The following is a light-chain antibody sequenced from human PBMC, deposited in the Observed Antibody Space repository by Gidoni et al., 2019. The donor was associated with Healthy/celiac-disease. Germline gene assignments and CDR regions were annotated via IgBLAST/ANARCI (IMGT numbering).Light chain of an antibody. Sequence: EIVLTQSPATLSLSPGERATLSCRASQSVSSYLAWYQQKPGQAPRLLIYDASNRATGIPARFSGSGSGTDFTLTISGLEPEDFAVYYCQQRGNWPPITFGQXTRLEIK. V-gene: IGKV3-11*01. J-gene: IGKJ5*01. CDR3: QQRGNWPPIT. CDR1: QSVSSY. CDR2: DAS.